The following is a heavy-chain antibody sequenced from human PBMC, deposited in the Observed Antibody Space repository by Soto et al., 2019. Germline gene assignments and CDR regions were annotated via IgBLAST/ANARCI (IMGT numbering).Heavy chain of an antibody. CDR3: AKGPLSSSNPTDYYYYGMDV. J-gene: IGHJ6*02. CDR2: ISGSGGST. CDR1: GFTFSSYA. D-gene: IGHD6-6*01. V-gene: IGHV3-23*01. Sequence: GGSLRLSCAASGFTFSSYAMSWVRQAPGKGLEWVSAISGSGGSTYYADSVKGRFTISRDNSKNTLYLQMNSLRAEGTAVYYCAKGPLSSSNPTDYYYYGMDVWGQGTTVTVSS.